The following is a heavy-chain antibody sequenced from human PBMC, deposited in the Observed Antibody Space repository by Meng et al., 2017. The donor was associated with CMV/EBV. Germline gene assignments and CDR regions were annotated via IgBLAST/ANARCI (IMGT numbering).Heavy chain of an antibody. V-gene: IGHV3-23*01. CDR3: ARTGSMVPQNIYYFGMDV. D-gene: IGHD2/OR15-2a*01. CDR2: ISGSGGST. J-gene: IGHJ6*02. Sequence: GESLKISCAASGFTFSSYAMSWVRQAPGKGLEWVSAISGSGGSTYYADSVKGRFTISRDNDENMVFLQMNSLTVEDTGLYFCARTGSMVPQNIYYFGMDVWGQGTTVTVSS. CDR1: GFTFSSYA.